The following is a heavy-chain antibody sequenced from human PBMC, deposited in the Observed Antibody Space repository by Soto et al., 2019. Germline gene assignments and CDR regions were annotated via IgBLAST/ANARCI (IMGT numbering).Heavy chain of an antibody. J-gene: IGHJ4*02. Sequence: SETLSLTCTVSGGSISSYYWSWIRQPPGKGLEWIGYIYFSGSTNYNPSLKSRVTISVDTSKNQFSLKLNSVTAADTAVYYCARHETRFPEFDFWGQGTLVTVSS. V-gene: IGHV4-59*08. D-gene: IGHD3-3*01. CDR2: IYFSGST. CDR3: ARHETRFPEFDF. CDR1: GGSISSYY.